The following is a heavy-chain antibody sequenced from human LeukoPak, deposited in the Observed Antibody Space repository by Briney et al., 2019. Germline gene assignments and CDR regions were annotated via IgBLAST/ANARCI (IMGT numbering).Heavy chain of an antibody. Sequence: SETLSLTCTVSGGSISSYYWSWIRQPPGKGLEWIGYIYYSGSTNYNPSLKSRVTISVDTSKNQFSLKLSSVTAADTAVYYCASGLAAAGYFDYWGQGTLVTVSS. CDR2: IYYSGST. CDR3: ASGLAAAGYFDY. V-gene: IGHV4-59*01. D-gene: IGHD6-13*01. J-gene: IGHJ4*02. CDR1: GGSISSYY.